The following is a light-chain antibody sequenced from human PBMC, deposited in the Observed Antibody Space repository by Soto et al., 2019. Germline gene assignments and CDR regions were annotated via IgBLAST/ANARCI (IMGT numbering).Light chain of an antibody. CDR3: QQRSNWPRT. V-gene: IGKV3-11*01. J-gene: IGKJ1*01. Sequence: EIVLTQSPATLSLSPGERATLSCRASQSVGSQLAWYQQKPGQAPRLLVSDASNRATGIPARFSGSGSGTDFTLTISSLEPEDFAVYYCQQRSNWPRTFGQGTKVDIK. CDR1: QSVGSQ. CDR2: DAS.